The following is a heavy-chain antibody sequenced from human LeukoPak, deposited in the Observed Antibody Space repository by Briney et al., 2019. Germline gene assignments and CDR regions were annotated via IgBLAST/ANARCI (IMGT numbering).Heavy chain of an antibody. CDR1: GGSISSGGYY. D-gene: IGHD1-26*01. V-gene: IGHV4-30-2*01. Sequence: SETLSPTCTVSGGSISSGGYYWSWIRQPPGKGLEWIGYIYHSGSTYYNPSLKSRVTISVDRSKNQFSLKLSSVTAADTAVYYCASSKIVGAAMALDYWGQGTLVTVSS. CDR3: ASSKIVGAAMALDY. CDR2: IYHSGST. J-gene: IGHJ4*02.